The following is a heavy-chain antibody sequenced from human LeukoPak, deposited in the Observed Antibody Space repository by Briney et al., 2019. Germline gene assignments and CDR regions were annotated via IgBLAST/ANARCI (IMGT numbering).Heavy chain of an antibody. CDR3: ATCRDLRWCDAFDI. CDR2: FDPEDGET. J-gene: IGHJ3*02. V-gene: IGHV1-24*01. CDR1: GCTLTELS. Sequence: ASVKVSCKVPGCTLTELSMHWVRQAPGKGLEWMGGFDPEDGETIYAQKFQGRVTMTEDTSTDTAYMELSSLRSEDTAVYYCATCRDLRWCDAFDIWGQGTMVTVSS. D-gene: IGHD4-23*01.